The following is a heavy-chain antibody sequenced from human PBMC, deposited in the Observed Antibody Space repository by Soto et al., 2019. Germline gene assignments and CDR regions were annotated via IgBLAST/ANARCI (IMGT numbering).Heavy chain of an antibody. J-gene: IGHJ6*02. V-gene: IGHV3-23*01. CDR1: GFTFSSYA. D-gene: IGHD6-6*01. Sequence: GGSLRLSCAASGFTFSSYAMSWVRQAPGKGLEWVSAISGSGGSTYYADSVKGRFTISRDNSKNTLYLQMNSLRAEDTAGYYGAKDVFSSSSNYYYGMDVWGQGTTVTVSS. CDR3: AKDVFSSSSNYYYGMDV. CDR2: ISGSGGST.